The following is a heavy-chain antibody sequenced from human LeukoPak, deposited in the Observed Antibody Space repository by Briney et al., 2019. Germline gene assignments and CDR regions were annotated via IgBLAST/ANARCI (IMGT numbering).Heavy chain of an antibody. D-gene: IGHD5-18*01. J-gene: IGHJ5*02. CDR1: GFTFSSYA. CDR2: ISGSGGST. Sequence: GGSLRLSCAASGFTFSSYAMSWVRQAPGEGLEWVSAISGSGGSTYYADSVKGRFTISRDNSKNTLYLQMNSLRAEDTAVYYCAKDGYSYGYNWFDPWGQGTLVTVSS. CDR3: AKDGYSYGYNWFDP. V-gene: IGHV3-23*01.